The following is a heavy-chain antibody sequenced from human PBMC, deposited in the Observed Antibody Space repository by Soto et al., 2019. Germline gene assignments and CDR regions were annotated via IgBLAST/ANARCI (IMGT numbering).Heavy chain of an antibody. V-gene: IGHV1-69*01. J-gene: IGHJ6*02. CDR3: ARIWTGYGDYEFLYYYYGMDV. CDR2: IIPIFGTA. D-gene: IGHD4-17*01. CDR1: GGTFSSYA. Sequence: QVQLVQSGAEVKKPGSSVKVSCKASGGTFSSYAISWVRQAPGQGLEWMGGIIPIFGTANYAQKFQGRVTITADESTSTAYMEVSSLRSEDTAVYYCARIWTGYGDYEFLYYYYGMDVWGQGTTVTVSS.